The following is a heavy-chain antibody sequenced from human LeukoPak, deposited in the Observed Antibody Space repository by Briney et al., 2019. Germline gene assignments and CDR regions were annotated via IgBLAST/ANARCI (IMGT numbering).Heavy chain of an antibody. CDR3: AKDRRELGGNWFDP. J-gene: IGHJ5*02. CDR2: ISGSGGST. V-gene: IGHV3-23*01. D-gene: IGHD1-26*01. Sequence: GGSLRLSCAASGFTFNNYGMHWVRQAPGKGLEWVSAISGSGGSTYYADSVKGRFTISRDNSKNTLYLQMNSLRAEDTAVYYCAKDRRELGGNWFDPWGQGTLVTVSS. CDR1: GFTFNNYG.